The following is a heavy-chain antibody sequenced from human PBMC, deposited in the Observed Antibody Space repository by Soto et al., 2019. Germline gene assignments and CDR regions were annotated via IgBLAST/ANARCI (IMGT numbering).Heavy chain of an antibody. V-gene: IGHV3-30*18. CDR2: ISYDGSNK. J-gene: IGHJ6*02. Sequence: GGSLRLSCAASGFTFSSYGMHWVRQAPGKGLEWVAVISYDGSNKYYADSVKGRFTISRDNSKNTLYLQMNSLRAEDTAVYYCAKSQAVVVPAAIRGYYGMDVWGQGTTVTVSS. D-gene: IGHD2-2*02. CDR3: AKSQAVVVPAAIRGYYGMDV. CDR1: GFTFSSYG.